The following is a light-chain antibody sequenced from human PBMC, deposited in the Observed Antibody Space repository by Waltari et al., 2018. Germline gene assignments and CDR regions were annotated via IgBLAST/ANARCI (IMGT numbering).Light chain of an antibody. J-gene: IGKJ1*01. Sequence: EIVLTPSPPTLSVSPGEGATLACRASQRIRSNLAWYQQKPGQAPRLLIFATSTKATGVPARFRGSGSGTEFTLTISSMQSEDFAIYYCHQYNNWPPWTFGQGTKVEIK. V-gene: IGKV3-15*01. CDR1: QRIRSN. CDR3: HQYNNWPPWT. CDR2: ATS.